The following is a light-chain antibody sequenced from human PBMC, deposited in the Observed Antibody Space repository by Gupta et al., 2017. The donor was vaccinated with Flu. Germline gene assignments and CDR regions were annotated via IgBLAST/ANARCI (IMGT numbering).Light chain of an antibody. Sequence: SITTSCNGGSSDVGSCNLVSCYHHNPAKSPNLMIYGGSKRPSGVSNRFSGSKSGTTASLTISGLQAEDEADYYCCSDAGSDTYVFGTGTKVTVL. V-gene: IGLV2-23*01. CDR1: SSDVGSCNL. CDR2: GGS. CDR3: CSDAGSDTYV. J-gene: IGLJ1*01.